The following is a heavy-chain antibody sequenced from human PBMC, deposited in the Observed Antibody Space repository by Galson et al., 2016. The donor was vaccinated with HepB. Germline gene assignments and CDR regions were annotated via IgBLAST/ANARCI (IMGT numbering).Heavy chain of an antibody. J-gene: IGHJ3*02. CDR2: IGRSGTPT. CDR3: VAVRAEYSGAFKRNRRSDPQNDI. Sequence: SLRLSCAVSTVSLNNYEMNWVRLAPGKGLEWISFIGRSGTPTYYADSVKGRFTISRDNAGNSVNLQMNSLRADETALYYCVAVRAEYSGAFKRNRRSDPQNDIWGQGTMVTVSS. D-gene: IGHD5-12*01. CDR1: TVSLNNYE. V-gene: IGHV3-48*03.